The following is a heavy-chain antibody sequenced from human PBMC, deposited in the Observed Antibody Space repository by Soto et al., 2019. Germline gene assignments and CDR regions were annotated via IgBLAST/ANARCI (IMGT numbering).Heavy chain of an antibody. V-gene: IGHV1-8*01. CDR1: GYTFTSYD. CDR3: ATYTWDIVVVVAAYDAFDI. CDR2: MNPNSGNT. D-gene: IGHD2-15*01. Sequence: ASVKVSCKASGYTFTSYDINWVRQATGQGLEWMGWMNPNSGNTGYAQKFQGRVTMTRNTSISTAYMELSSLRFEDTAMYYCATYTWDIVVVVAAYDAFDIWGQGTRVTVSS. J-gene: IGHJ3*02.